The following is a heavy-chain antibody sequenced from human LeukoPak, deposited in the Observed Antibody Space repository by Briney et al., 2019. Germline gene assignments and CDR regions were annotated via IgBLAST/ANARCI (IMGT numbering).Heavy chain of an antibody. D-gene: IGHD3-16*01. J-gene: IGHJ6*02. V-gene: IGHV4-59*01. CDR1: GDSISSYY. CDR2: IYYSGST. Sequence: SETLSLTCTVSGDSISSYYWSWIRQPPGKGLEWIGYIYYSGSTNYNPSLKSRVTISVDTSKNQFSLKLSSVTAADTAVYYCARDGDYTGMDVWGQGTTVTVSS. CDR3: ARDGDYTGMDV.